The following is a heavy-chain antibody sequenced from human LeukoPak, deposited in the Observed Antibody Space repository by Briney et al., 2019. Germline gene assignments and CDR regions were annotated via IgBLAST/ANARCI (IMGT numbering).Heavy chain of an antibody. V-gene: IGHV3-23*01. J-gene: IGHJ4*02. Sequence: GGSLRLSCAASGFTFSSYAMTWVRQAPGKGLEWVSAISGSGGSTYYADSVKGRFTISRDNSKNTLYLQMNSLRAEDTAVYYCARIGYSSSSTDFWGQGTLVTVSS. CDR2: ISGSGGST. CDR3: ARIGYSSSSTDF. CDR1: GFTFSSYA. D-gene: IGHD6-6*01.